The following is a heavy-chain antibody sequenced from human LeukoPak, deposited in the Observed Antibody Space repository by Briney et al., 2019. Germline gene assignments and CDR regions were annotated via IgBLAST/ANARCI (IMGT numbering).Heavy chain of an antibody. V-gene: IGHV3-66*01. Sequence: PGGSLRLSCAASGFTVSSNYMSWVRQAPGKGLEWVSVIYSGGSTYHADSVKGRFTISRDNSKNTLYLQMNSLRAEDTAVYYCARNRDYYDSSGSHFDYWGQGTLVTVSS. CDR2: IYSGGST. CDR3: ARNRDYYDSSGSHFDY. D-gene: IGHD3-22*01. J-gene: IGHJ4*02. CDR1: GFTVSSNY.